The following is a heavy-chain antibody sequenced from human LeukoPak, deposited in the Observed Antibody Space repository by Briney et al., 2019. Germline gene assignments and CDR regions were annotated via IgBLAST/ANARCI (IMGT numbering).Heavy chain of an antibody. J-gene: IGHJ6*02. CDR3: ARAAQLLTYGMDV. V-gene: IGHV4-34*01. CDR1: GGSFSGYY. D-gene: IGHD2-2*01. Sequence: SETLSLTCAVYGGSFSGYYWSWIRQPPGKGLEWIGEINHSGSTNYNPSLKSRVTISVDTSKNQFSLKLSSVTAADTAVYYCARAAQLLTYGMDVWGQGTTVTVSS. CDR2: INHSGST.